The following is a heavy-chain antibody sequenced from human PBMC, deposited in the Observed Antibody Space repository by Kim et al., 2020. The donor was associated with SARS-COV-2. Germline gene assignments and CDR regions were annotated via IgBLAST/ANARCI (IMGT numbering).Heavy chain of an antibody. CDR2: INPNSGGT. V-gene: IGHV1-2*04. Sequence: ASVKVSCKASGYTFTGYYMHWVRQAPGQGLEWMGWINPNSGGTNYAQKFQGWVTMTRDTSISTAYMELSRLRSDDTAVYYCARGSSIAAAGTLGAPLDYWGQGTLVTVSS. J-gene: IGHJ4*02. CDR1: GYTFTGYY. CDR3: ARGSSIAAAGTLGAPLDY. D-gene: IGHD6-13*01.